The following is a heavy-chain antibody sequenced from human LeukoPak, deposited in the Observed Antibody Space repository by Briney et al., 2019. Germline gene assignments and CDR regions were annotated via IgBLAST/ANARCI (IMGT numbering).Heavy chain of an antibody. CDR1: GFTFDNYA. J-gene: IGHJ6*02. D-gene: IGHD3-22*01. V-gene: IGHV3-9*01. CDR2: IPWKRANI. CDR3: AKDLSSAITSALVLDV. Sequence: PGGSLRLSCTVSGFTFDNYAMHCVRHPPGSGLEWDACIPWKRANIRYGDSVEGRFTLSRDNVKNVLYLQMNSLRPEDTALYYCAKDLSSAITSALVLDVWGQGTTVTVSS.